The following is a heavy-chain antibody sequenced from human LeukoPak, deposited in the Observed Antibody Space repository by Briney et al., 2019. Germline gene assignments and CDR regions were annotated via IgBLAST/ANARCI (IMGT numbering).Heavy chain of an antibody. CDR1: GFTFSSYA. Sequence: GGSLRLSCAASGFTFSSYAMSWVRQAPGKGLEWVSVISGSGGSTYYADSVKGRFTISRDNSKNTLYLQMNSLRAEDTAVYYCAKDTVTTSGDYYGMDVWGQGTTVTVSS. CDR2: ISGSGGST. V-gene: IGHV3-23*01. D-gene: IGHD4-17*01. J-gene: IGHJ6*02. CDR3: AKDTVTTSGDYYGMDV.